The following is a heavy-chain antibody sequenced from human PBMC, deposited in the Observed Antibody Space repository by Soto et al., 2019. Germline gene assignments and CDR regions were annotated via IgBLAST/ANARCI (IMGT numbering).Heavy chain of an antibody. D-gene: IGHD4-17*01. CDR3: ARDLYGDYDSYYYYGMDV. J-gene: IGHJ6*02. Sequence: PGGSLRLSCAASGFTFSSYGMHWVRQAPGKGLEWVAVIWYDGSNKYYADSVKGRFTISRDNSKNTLYLQMNSLRAEDTAVYYCARDLYGDYDSYYYYGMDVWGQGTTVTVS. V-gene: IGHV3-33*01. CDR2: IWYDGSNK. CDR1: GFTFSSYG.